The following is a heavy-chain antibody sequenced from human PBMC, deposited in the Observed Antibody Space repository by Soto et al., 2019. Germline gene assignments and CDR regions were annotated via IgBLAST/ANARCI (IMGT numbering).Heavy chain of an antibody. V-gene: IGHV4-59*08. CDR3: ARVLRERSGFTGSLDYYYYYYMDV. CDR1: GGSISSYY. Sequence: SETLSLTCTVSGGSISSYYWSWIRQPPGRGLEWIGYIYYSGNTNYNPSLKSRVTISVDTSKNQFSLKLSSVTAADTAVYYCARVLRERSGFTGSLDYYYYYYMDVWGKGTTVTVSS. D-gene: IGHD3-9*01. J-gene: IGHJ6*03. CDR2: IYYSGNT.